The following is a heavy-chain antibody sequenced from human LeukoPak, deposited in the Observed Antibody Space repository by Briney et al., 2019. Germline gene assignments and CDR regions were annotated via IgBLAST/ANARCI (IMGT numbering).Heavy chain of an antibody. Sequence: PGGSLRLSCAASGFTFSSYSTNWVRQAPGKGLEWVSSISSSSSYIYYADSVKGRFTISRDNAKNSLYLQMNSLRAEDTAVYYCARLGSTSCPISFDYWGQGTLVTVSS. V-gene: IGHV3-21*01. D-gene: IGHD2-2*01. J-gene: IGHJ4*02. CDR2: ISSSSSYI. CDR1: GFTFSSYS. CDR3: ARLGSTSCPISFDY.